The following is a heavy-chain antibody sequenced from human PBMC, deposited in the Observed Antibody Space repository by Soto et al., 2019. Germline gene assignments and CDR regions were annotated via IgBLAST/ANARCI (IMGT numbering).Heavy chain of an antibody. CDR2: IYDSGST. Sequence: PSETLSLTCTVYGVSISSYYWRWIRQPPGKGLEWIGYIYDSGSTNYNPSLKSRVTISVDTSKNQFSLKLSSVTAADTAVYYCAGTRGYCSGGSCPTVVDYWGQGTLVTVS. CDR3: AGTRGYCSGGSCPTVVDY. D-gene: IGHD2-15*01. CDR1: GVSISSYY. J-gene: IGHJ4*02. V-gene: IGHV4-59*01.